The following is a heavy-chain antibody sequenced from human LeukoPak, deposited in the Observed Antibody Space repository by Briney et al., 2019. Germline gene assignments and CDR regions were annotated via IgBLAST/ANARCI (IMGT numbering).Heavy chain of an antibody. J-gene: IGHJ5*02. D-gene: IGHD3-10*01. Sequence: ASVKVSCKASGYTFTSYYMHWVRQAPGQGLEWMGIINPSGGSTSYAQKFQGRVTMTRDMSTSTVYMELSSLRSEDTAVYYCARQYGSGSYYTKNWFDPWGQGTLVTVSS. CDR3: ARQYGSGSYYTKNWFDP. V-gene: IGHV1-46*01. CDR2: INPSGGST. CDR1: GYTFTSYY.